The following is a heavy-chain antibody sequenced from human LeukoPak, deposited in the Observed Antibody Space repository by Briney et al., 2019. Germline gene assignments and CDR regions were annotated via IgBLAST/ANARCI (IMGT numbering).Heavy chain of an antibody. Sequence: GGSLRLSCAASGFTLSRNSVTWVRQAPGKGLEWVSSISVSSSSIYYADSVKGRFTISRDNAKNSLYLQMNSLRVEDTAVYYCVRDMNSGYDSRPFDYWGQGTLVTVSS. CDR1: GFTLSRNS. J-gene: IGHJ4*02. CDR2: ISVSSSSI. V-gene: IGHV3-21*01. D-gene: IGHD5-12*01. CDR3: VRDMNSGYDSRPFDY.